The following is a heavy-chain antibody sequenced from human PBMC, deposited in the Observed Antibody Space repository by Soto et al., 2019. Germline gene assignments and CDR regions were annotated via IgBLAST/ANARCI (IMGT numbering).Heavy chain of an antibody. V-gene: IGHV4-30-2*01. CDR3: ARDQLEGNWFDP. Sequence: QLQLQESGSGLVRPSQTLSLTCAVSGGSISSGGYSWNGIRQPPGKGLEWIGYIYHSGSILYNPCLKSRVTIPVNKYKNQFSLKLRSVTAAETAVYYCARDQLEGNWFDPWGQVNRVTVSS. CDR1: GGSISSGGYS. J-gene: IGHJ5*02. CDR2: IYHSGSI. D-gene: IGHD1-1*01.